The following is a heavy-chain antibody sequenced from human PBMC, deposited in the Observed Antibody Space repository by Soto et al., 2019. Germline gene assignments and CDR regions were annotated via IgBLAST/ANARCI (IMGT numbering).Heavy chain of an antibody. D-gene: IGHD2-2*03. CDR3: ASDGLDVVVVPAAMIGVGWFDP. Sequence: QVQLVQSGAEVKKPGSSVKVSCKASGGTFSSYAISWVLQAPGQGLEWMGGIIPIFGTANYAQKFQGRVTITADESTSTAYMALSSLRSEDTAVYYCASDGLDVVVVPAAMIGVGWFDPWGQGTLVTVSS. V-gene: IGHV1-69*01. CDR2: IIPIFGTA. J-gene: IGHJ5*02. CDR1: GGTFSSYA.